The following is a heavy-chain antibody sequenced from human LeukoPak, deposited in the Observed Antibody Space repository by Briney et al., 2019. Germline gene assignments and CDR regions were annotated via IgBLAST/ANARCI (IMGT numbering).Heavy chain of an antibody. D-gene: IGHD7-27*01. Sequence: GGSLRLSCAASGFTFNSYWMTWVRQAPGKGLEWVASIKQDGSEKYYVDSVKGRFTISRDNAKSSLYLQINCLRAEDTALYYCARHSPLWGYWGQGTLVTVSS. CDR3: ARHSPLWGY. CDR1: GFTFNSYW. CDR2: IKQDGSEK. J-gene: IGHJ4*02. V-gene: IGHV3-7*04.